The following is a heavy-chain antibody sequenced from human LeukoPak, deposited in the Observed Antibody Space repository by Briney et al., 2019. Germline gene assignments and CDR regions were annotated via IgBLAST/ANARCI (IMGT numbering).Heavy chain of an antibody. CDR1: GFTFSAYN. Sequence: GGSLRLSCAASGFTFSAYNMHWVRQAPGKGLEWVSFISTTNTIFYADSVKGRFTISRDNAKNSLYLQMNNLRAGDTAVYYCAKSNGYGLVDIWGQGTMVTVSS. D-gene: IGHD3-10*01. V-gene: IGHV3-69-1*01. CDR2: ISTTNTI. J-gene: IGHJ3*02. CDR3: AKSNGYGLVDI.